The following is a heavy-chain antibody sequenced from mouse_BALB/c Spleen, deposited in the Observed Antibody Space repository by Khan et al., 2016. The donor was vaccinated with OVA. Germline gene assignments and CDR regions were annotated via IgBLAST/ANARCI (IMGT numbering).Heavy chain of an antibody. CDR2: INPSTGYT. CDR3: AASILFYYSMDY. V-gene: IGHV1-7*01. J-gene: IGHJ4*01. CDR1: GYTFTSYW. Sequence: VQLQQSGAELAKPGASVKMSCKASGYTFTSYWMHWVKQRPGQGLEWIGYINPSTGYTEYNQKFKDKATLTTDKSSSTAYMQLSSLTSEDSSVYYCAASILFYYSMDYLGPGTSVTVSS. D-gene: IGHD6-1*01.